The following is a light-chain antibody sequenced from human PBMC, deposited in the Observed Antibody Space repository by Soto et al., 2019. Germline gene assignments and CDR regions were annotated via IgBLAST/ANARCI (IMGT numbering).Light chain of an antibody. CDR3: QQYDDWPWT. CDR1: QSVHSN. CDR2: GAS. Sequence: EIVLPQSPATMSVSPGDSSTLSCRASQSVHSNLAWYHLKPGQAPRLLIYGASIRAAGIPARFTGSESGTEFTLSISSLQSEDFAVYYCQQYDDWPWTFGHGTKVDIK. V-gene: IGKV3-15*01. J-gene: IGKJ1*01.